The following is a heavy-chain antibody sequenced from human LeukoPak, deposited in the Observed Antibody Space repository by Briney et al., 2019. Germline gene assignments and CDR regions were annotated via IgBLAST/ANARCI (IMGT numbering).Heavy chain of an antibody. D-gene: IGHD2-2*01. CDR3: ARYCSSTSCYDAFDI. CDR2: MNPNSGNT. CDR1: GYTFTSYD. J-gene: IGHJ3*02. V-gene: IGHV1-8*03. Sequence: GASVKVSXKASGYTFTSYDINWVRQATGQGLEWMGWMNPNSGNTGYAQKFQGRVTITRNTSISTAYMELSSLRSEDTAVYYCARYCSSTSCYDAFDIWGQGRMVTVSS.